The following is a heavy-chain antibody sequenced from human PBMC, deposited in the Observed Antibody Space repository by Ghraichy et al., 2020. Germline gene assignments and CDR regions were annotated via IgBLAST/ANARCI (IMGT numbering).Heavy chain of an antibody. CDR2: INPNSGGT. J-gene: IGHJ3*02. Sequence: ASVKVSCKASGYTFTGYYMHWVRQAPGQGLEWMGWINPNSGGTNYAQKFQGRVTMTRDTSISTAYMELSRLRSDDTAVYYCARDAHDYGVLGAFDIWGQGTMVTVSS. D-gene: IGHD4-17*01. V-gene: IGHV1-2*02. CDR1: GYTFTGYY. CDR3: ARDAHDYGVLGAFDI.